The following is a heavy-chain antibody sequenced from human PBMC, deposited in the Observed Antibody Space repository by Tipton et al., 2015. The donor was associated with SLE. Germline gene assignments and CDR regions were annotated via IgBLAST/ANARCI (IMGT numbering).Heavy chain of an antibody. Sequence: TLSLTCTVSGGSISSSSYYWSWIRQPAGKGLEWIGRIYTSGSTNYNPSLKSRVTISVDTSKNPFSLKLSSLTAADTAVYYCARDREMGFDYWGQGTLVTVSS. J-gene: IGHJ4*02. CDR3: ARDREMGFDY. D-gene: IGHD5-24*01. V-gene: IGHV4-61*02. CDR1: GGSISSSSYY. CDR2: IYTSGST.